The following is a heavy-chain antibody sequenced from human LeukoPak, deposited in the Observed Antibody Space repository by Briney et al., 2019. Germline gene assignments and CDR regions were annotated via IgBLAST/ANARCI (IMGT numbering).Heavy chain of an antibody. J-gene: IGHJ4*02. Sequence: PGGSLRLSCAASGFTFSSYGMHWVRQAPGKGLECVAVISYDGSNKYYADSVKGRFTISRDNSKNTLYLQMNSLRAEDTAVYYCAKSYLRYFDWVIDYWGQGTLVTVSS. D-gene: IGHD3-9*01. CDR1: GFTFSSYG. CDR2: ISYDGSNK. CDR3: AKSYLRYFDWVIDY. V-gene: IGHV3-30*18.